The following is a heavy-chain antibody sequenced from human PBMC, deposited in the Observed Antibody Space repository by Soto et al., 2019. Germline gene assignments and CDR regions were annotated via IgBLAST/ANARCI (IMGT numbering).Heavy chain of an antibody. CDR1: GGSISSGDYY. J-gene: IGHJ4*02. CDR2: ISHSAST. CDR3: TRAGSLQWLVPEDF. D-gene: IGHD6-19*01. Sequence: ASETLSLTCTVSGGSISSGDYYWSWIRQPPGKGLEWIGYISHSASTYYNPSLKSRVTISVYTSKNPFSLNPISVTAADTAVYYCTRAGSLQWLVPEDFWGQGTLVTVSS. V-gene: IGHV4-30-4*01.